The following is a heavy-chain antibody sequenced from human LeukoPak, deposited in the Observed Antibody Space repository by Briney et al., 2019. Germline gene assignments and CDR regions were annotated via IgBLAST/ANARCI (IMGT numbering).Heavy chain of an antibody. Sequence: ASVKVSCKASGYTFTGYYMHWVRQAPGQGLEWMGWINPNSGDTNYAQKFQGRVTMTRDTSISTAYMELSRLRSDDTAVYYCARDGDPPWYDSSGYFGVWGQGTLVTVSS. D-gene: IGHD3-22*01. CDR2: INPNSGDT. CDR3: ARDGDPPWYDSSGYFGV. J-gene: IGHJ4*02. V-gene: IGHV1-2*02. CDR1: GYTFTGYY.